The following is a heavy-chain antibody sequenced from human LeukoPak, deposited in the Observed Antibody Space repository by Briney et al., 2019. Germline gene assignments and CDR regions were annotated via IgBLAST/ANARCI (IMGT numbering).Heavy chain of an antibody. Sequence: ASVRVSCKASGFTFTTYGITWVRQAPGQGLEWMGWISAYNGNTNYAQMIQGRVTMTTDTSTSTAYMELRSLRSDDTAVYYCARVSSDYSSRDYFDYWGQGTLVTVSS. J-gene: IGHJ4*02. V-gene: IGHV1-18*01. CDR2: ISAYNGNT. CDR1: GFTFTTYG. D-gene: IGHD4-11*01. CDR3: ARVSSDYSSRDYFDY.